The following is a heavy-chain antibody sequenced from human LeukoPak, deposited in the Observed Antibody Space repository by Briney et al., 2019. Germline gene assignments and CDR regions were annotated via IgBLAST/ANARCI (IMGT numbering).Heavy chain of an antibody. V-gene: IGHV3-30*03. CDR2: ISYDGSNK. Sequence: GGSLRLSCAASGFTFSSYGMHWVRQAPGKGLEWVAVISYDGSNKYYADSVKGRFTISRDNAKNSLYLQMNSLRAEDTAVYYCARLGAAEDYWGQGTLVTVSS. D-gene: IGHD6-13*01. J-gene: IGHJ4*02. CDR3: ARLGAAEDY. CDR1: GFTFSSYG.